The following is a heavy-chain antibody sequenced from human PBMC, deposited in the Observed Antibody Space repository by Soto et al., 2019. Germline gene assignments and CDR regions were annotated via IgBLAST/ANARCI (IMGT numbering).Heavy chain of an antibody. D-gene: IGHD3-3*02. J-gene: IGHJ5*02. CDR1: GHTFSGHH. CDR2: IDLDTGNT. V-gene: IGHV1-2*02. CDR3: ARAEDIFGVVMLP. Sequence: ASVKVSCKASGHTFSGHHMHWVRQAPGHGLEWMTYIDLDTGNTASSQKFQGRVTTTRDTSFTTAYMELRSLRSDDTAVYYCARAEDIFGVVMLPWGQGTLVTVSS.